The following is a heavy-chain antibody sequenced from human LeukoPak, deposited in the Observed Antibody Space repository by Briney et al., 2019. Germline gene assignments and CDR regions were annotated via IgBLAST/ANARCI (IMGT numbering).Heavy chain of an antibody. CDR1: GYTFTSYG. CDR3: ARTPRYYYYYMDV. CDR2: TSAYNGNT. V-gene: IGHV1-18*01. J-gene: IGHJ6*03. Sequence: ASVKVSCKASGYTFTSYGISWVRQAPGQGLECMGWTSAYNGNTNYAQKLQGRVTMTTDTSTSTAYMELRSLRSDDTAVYYCARTPRYYYYYMDVWGKGTTVTVSS.